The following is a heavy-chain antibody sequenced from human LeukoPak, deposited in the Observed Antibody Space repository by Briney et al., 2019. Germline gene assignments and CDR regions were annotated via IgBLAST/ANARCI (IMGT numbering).Heavy chain of an antibody. CDR2: IIPIFGTA. V-gene: IGHV1-69*01. D-gene: IGHD3-10*01. CDR1: GGTFSSYA. Sequence: GSSVKVSCKASGGTFSSYAISWVRQAPGQGLEWMGGIIPIFGTANYAQKFQGRVTITADESTSTAYMELSSLSSEDTAVYYCARVVSLVRGVNEFFDYWGQGTLVTVSS. CDR3: ARVVSLVRGVNEFFDY. J-gene: IGHJ4*02.